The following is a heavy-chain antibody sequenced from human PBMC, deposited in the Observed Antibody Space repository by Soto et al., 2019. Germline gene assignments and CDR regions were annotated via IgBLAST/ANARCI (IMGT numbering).Heavy chain of an antibody. CDR2: INHSGST. CDR1: GGSFSGYY. V-gene: IGHV4-34*01. Sequence: SETLSLTCAVYGGSFSGYYWSWIRQPPGKGLEWIGEINHSGSTNYNPSLKSRVTISVDTSKNQFSLKLSSVTAADTAVYYCARGDGVPWGQGTLVTVSS. CDR3: ARGDGVP. J-gene: IGHJ4*02.